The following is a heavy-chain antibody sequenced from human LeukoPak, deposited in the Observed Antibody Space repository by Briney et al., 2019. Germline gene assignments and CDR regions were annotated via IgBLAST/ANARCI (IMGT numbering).Heavy chain of an antibody. J-gene: IGHJ4*02. CDR3: ARDVDYFDY. CDR1: GFTFSSYA. V-gene: IGHV3-7*01. Sequence: GGSLRLSCAASGFTFSSYAMHWVRQAPGKGLEWVANIKQDGSEKYYVDSVKGRFTISRDNAKNSLYLQMNSLRAEDTAVYYCARDVDYFDYWGQGTLVTVSS. CDR2: IKQDGSEK.